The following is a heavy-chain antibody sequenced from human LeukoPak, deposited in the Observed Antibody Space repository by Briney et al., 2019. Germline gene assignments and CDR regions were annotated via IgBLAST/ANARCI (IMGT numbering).Heavy chain of an antibody. CDR2: ISGSGGST. CDR3: AKDRNDYDYVWGSYRYWDCFDY. J-gene: IGHJ4*02. Sequence: PGGSLRLSCAASGFTFSSYGMHWVRQAPGKGLEWVSAISGSGGSTYYADSVKGRFTISRDNSKNTLYLQMNSLRAEDTAVYYCAKDRNDYDYVWGSYRYWDCFDYWGQGTLVTVSS. D-gene: IGHD3-16*02. V-gene: IGHV3-23*01. CDR1: GFTFSSYG.